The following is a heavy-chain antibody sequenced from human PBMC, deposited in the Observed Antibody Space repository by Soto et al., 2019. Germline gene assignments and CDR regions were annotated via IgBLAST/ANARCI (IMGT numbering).Heavy chain of an antibody. Sequence: EVHLVESGGGLVQTGGSLRLSCAIFESTVSRDWMNWVRQAPGKGLEWVAHINQDGSEKYYVDSVKGRFTISRDKAKKSLYLQMSGLRPADTAMCYGSGGAGDALWGQGSLVTVSS. V-gene: IGHV3-7*04. CDR2: INQDGSEK. CDR3: SGGAGDAL. D-gene: IGHD1-26*01. CDR1: ESTVSRDW. J-gene: IGHJ4*02.